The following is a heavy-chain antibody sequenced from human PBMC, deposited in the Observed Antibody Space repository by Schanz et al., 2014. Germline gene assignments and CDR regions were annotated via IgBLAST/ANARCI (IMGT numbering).Heavy chain of an antibody. CDR3: AIHYGDRAL. Sequence: QVQLVQSGAEVKKPGASVRVSCKASGYSFTTYDVNWVRQATGQGLEWMGWMNPTTGNRGYAQNFQGRVTMTRDTSLQTAYMEMTDLKFEDAGVYYCAIHYGDRALWGQGTLIAVSS. CDR1: GYSFTTYD. V-gene: IGHV1-8*01. D-gene: IGHD4-17*01. CDR2: MNPTTGNR. J-gene: IGHJ4*02.